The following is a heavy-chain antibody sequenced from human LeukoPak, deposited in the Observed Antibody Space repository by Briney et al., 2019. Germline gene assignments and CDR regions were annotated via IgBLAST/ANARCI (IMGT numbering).Heavy chain of an antibody. CDR2: IYYSGST. D-gene: IGHD2-2*01. CDR1: GGSISSSSYY. V-gene: IGHV4-39*07. Sequence: SETLSLTCTVSGGSISSSSYYWGWIRQPPGKGLEWIGSIYYSGSTYYNPSLKSRVTISVDTSKNQFSLKLSSVTAADTAVYYCARVEYQLLFDYWGQGTLVTVSS. J-gene: IGHJ4*02. CDR3: ARVEYQLLFDY.